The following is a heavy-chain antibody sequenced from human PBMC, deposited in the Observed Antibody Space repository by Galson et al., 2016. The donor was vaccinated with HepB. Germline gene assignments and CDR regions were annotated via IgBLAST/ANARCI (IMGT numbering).Heavy chain of an antibody. V-gene: IGHV3-48*02. CDR1: GFTFSRSG. J-gene: IGHJ3*01. CDR2: TSSSISTI. CDR3: ARELVRSAFDL. D-gene: IGHD6-6*01. Sequence: SLRLSCAGFGFTFSRSGLNWVRQAPGKGLQWISYTSSSISTIYYADSVKGRFTIPRDNAKNSVYLQMNSLRDDDTGVYYCARELVRSAFDLWGQGTLVTVSS.